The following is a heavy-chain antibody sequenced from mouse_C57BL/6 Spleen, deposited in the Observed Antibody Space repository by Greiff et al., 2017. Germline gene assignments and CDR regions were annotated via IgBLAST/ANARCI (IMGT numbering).Heavy chain of an antibody. D-gene: IGHD1-1*01. J-gene: IGHJ2*01. CDR3: ARYYGSSYPDY. CDR1: GYTFTSYW. Sequence: VQLQQPGAELVKPGASVKLSCKASGYTFTSYWMHWVKQRPGPGLEWIGMIHPNSGSTNYNEKFKSKATLTVDKSSSTAYMQLSSLTSEDSAVYYCARYYGSSYPDYWGQGTTLTVAS. CDR2: IHPNSGST. V-gene: IGHV1-64*01.